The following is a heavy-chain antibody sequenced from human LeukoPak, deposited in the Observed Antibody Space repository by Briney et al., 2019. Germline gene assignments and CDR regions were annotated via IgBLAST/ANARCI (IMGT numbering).Heavy chain of an antibody. D-gene: IGHD5-12*01. CDR2: IYYSGST. CDR1: GVSISNGDYY. V-gene: IGHV4-31*03. Sequence: PSETLSLTCTVSGVSISNGDYYWTWIRQHPGKGLEWIGYIYYSGSTYYNPSLKSRVVISVDTSKNQFSLKLKSVTAADTAVYYCARDRRWLRFHGFDIWGQGTMVTVSS. CDR3: ARDRRWLRFHGFDI. J-gene: IGHJ3*02.